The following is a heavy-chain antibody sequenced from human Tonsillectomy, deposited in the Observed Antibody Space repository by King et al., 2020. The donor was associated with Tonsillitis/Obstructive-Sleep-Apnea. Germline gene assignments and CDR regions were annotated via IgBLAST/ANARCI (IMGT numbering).Heavy chain of an antibody. Sequence: QLQQWGAGLLKPSETLSLTCAVYGGSCSGYFWSGIRPRPGKGLEWIGEVNHSGSANYSPSPESRVTISGDTSKNQFSLKLNSVTATDTAVYYCAREGALYQHLPDFDSWGQGTLVTVSS. CDR3: AREGALYQHLPDFDS. V-gene: IGHV4-34*01. CDR1: GGSCSGYF. J-gene: IGHJ4*02. D-gene: IGHD2-2*02. CDR2: VNHSGSA.